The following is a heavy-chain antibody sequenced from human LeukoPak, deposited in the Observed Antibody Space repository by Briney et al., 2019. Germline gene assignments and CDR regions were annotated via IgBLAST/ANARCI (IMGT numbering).Heavy chain of an antibody. Sequence: GGSLRLSCAASGFTFSSYAMHWVRQAPGKGLEWVAVISYDGSNNYYADSVKGRFTISRDNSKNTLYLQMNSLRAEDTAVYYCARALGSFEYPFDYWGQGTLVTVSS. J-gene: IGHJ4*02. CDR3: ARALGSFEYPFDY. CDR1: GFTFSSYA. D-gene: IGHD2-15*01. CDR2: ISYDGSNN. V-gene: IGHV3-30*04.